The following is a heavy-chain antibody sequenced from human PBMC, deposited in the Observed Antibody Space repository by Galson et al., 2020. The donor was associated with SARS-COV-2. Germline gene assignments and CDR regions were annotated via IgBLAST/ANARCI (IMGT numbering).Heavy chain of an antibody. CDR3: ARVAGTVTTYDY. J-gene: IGHJ4*02. CDR2: INPNSGDT. D-gene: IGHD4-17*01. V-gene: IGHV1-2*02. CDR1: GYTFTGYH. Sequence: GASVKVSCKASGYTFTGYHMHWVRQAPGQGLEWMGWINPNSGDTNYAQKFQGRVTMTRDTSISTAYMEFTWLTSGDTAIYYCARVAGTVTTYDYWGQGTLVTVSS.